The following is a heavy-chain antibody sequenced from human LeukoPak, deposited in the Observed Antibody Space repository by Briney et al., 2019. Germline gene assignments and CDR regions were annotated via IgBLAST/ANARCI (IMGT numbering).Heavy chain of an antibody. CDR1: GFSFNNYA. CDR3: AKDWGHGDYASLFEY. J-gene: IGHJ4*02. V-gene: IGHV3-30*18. Sequence: QPGRSLRLSCAASGFSFNNYAMHWVRQAPGKGLEWVAVVSYDGSEKYYADSVKGRFTVSRDNSRNTLYLQMNSLRAEDTAVYYCAKDWGHGDYASLFEYWGLGGLVTVSS. D-gene: IGHD4-17*01. CDR2: VSYDGSEK.